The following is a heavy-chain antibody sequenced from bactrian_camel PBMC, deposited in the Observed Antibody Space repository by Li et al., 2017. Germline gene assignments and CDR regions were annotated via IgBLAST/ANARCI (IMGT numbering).Heavy chain of an antibody. CDR2: IYVPDGTL. D-gene: IGHD3*01. CDR3: AFRHGYYCYSES. Sequence: HVQLVESGGGSVQVGGSLRPSCTASGSVDLINKWAWFRQAPGKEREGVAHIYVPDGTLRYAETVRGRFTISQDNAKKTAYLQMNSLKLEDTGMYYCAFRHGYYCYSESWGQGTQVTVS. CDR1: GSVDLINK. V-gene: IGHV3S53*01. J-gene: IGHJ4*01.